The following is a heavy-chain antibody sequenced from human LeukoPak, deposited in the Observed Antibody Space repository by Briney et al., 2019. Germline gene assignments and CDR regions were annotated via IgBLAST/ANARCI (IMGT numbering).Heavy chain of an antibody. V-gene: IGHV3-48*01. CDR3: AMSFGESPFDY. J-gene: IGHJ4*02. CDR1: GFTFSSYN. CDR2: ISSTSSTI. Sequence: GGSLRLSCAASGFTFSSYNMNWVRQAPGNGLEWVSYISSTSSTIYYADSVKGRFTISRDNAKNSLYLQMNSLRAEDTAVYYCAMSFGESPFDYWGQGTLVTVSS. D-gene: IGHD3-10*01.